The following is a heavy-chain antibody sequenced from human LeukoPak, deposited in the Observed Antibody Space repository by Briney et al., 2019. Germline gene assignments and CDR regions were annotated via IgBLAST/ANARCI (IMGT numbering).Heavy chain of an antibody. Sequence: GGSLRLSCAASGFTVSSYAMHWVRQPIGKGLEWVSALGIPGDTFYPGSVKGRFTISRENAKNSLYLQMNSLRAEDTAMYYCARQKQSHGNFDYWGQGTLVIVSS. CDR2: LGIPGDT. J-gene: IGHJ4*02. CDR3: ARQKQSHGNFDY. D-gene: IGHD1-26*01. CDR1: GFTVSSYA. V-gene: IGHV3-13*01.